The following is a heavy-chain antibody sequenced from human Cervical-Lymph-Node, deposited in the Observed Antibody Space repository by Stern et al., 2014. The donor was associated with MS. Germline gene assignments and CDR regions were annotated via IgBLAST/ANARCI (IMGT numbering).Heavy chain of an antibody. CDR3: TRDPRGYCSGGSCYQGFFDS. Sequence: QVQLVQSGGGVVQPGRSLRLSCAASGFIFRNSGMHWVRQAPGKGLEWVEVVWQAGRKKYYADSVKGRFTISRDNSNNMVDLQMNSLRVEDMGIYYCTRDPRGYCSGGSCYQGFFDSWGRGTLVTVSS. V-gene: IGHV3-33*01. D-gene: IGHD2-15*01. CDR1: GFIFRNSG. J-gene: IGHJ4*02. CDR2: VWQAGRKK.